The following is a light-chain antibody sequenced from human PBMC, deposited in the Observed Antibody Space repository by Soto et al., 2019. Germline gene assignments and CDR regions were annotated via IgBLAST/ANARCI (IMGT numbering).Light chain of an antibody. J-gene: IGKJ1*01. CDR1: QRVTSNY. V-gene: IGKV3-20*01. CDR3: QQSGDSPPWT. CDR2: SAS. Sequence: EIVLTQSPGTLSLSPGERATLSCRASQRVTSNYLAWYQQKPGQTPRLLIYSASSRATGIPDRFSGSRSGTDFTLTISSLEPEDFAVYYCQQSGDSPPWTFGQGTKVEIK.